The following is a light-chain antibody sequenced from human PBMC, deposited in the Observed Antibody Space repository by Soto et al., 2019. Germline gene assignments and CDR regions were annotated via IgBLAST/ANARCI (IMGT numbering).Light chain of an antibody. CDR3: QQRSNWPRGYT. CDR1: QSVSSY. J-gene: IGKJ2*01. V-gene: IGKV3-11*01. CDR2: DAS. Sequence: EIVLTQSPATLSLSPGERATLSCRASQSVSSYLAWYQQKPGQAPRLLIYDASNRATGFPARFSGSGSGTDFTLTISSLEPEDFAVYYCQQRSNWPRGYTFGQGTKLEIK.